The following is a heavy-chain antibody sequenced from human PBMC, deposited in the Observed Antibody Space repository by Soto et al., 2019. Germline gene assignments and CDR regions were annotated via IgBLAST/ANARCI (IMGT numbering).Heavy chain of an antibody. V-gene: IGHV1-3*01. Sequence: GASVKVSCKASGYTFTSYAMHWVRQAPGQRLEWMGWINAGNGNTKYSQKFQGRVTITRDTSKNQFSLKLSSVTAADTAVYYCARGVDYGTYYFDYWGQGTLVTVSS. D-gene: IGHD4-17*01. CDR1: GYTFTSYA. CDR3: ARGVDYGTYYFDY. CDR2: INAGNGNT. J-gene: IGHJ4*02.